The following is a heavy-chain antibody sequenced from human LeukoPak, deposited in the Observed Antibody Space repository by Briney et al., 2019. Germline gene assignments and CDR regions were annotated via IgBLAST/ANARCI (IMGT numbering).Heavy chain of an antibody. CDR3: ARADYDFWSGHHYYYYMDV. CDR2: IYTSGST. V-gene: IGHV4-4*07. Sequence: TSETLSLTCTVSGGSISSYYWSWIRQPAGKGLEWIGRIYTSGSTNYNPSLKSRVTMSVDTSKNQFSLKLSSVTAADTAVYYCARADYDFWSGHHYYYYMDVWGKGTTGTVSS. J-gene: IGHJ6*03. D-gene: IGHD3-3*01. CDR1: GGSISSYY.